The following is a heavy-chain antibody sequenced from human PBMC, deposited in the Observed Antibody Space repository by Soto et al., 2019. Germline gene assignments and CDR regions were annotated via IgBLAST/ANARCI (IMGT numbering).Heavy chain of an antibody. CDR1: GFTFSSYW. CDR2: IKQDGSEK. V-gene: IGHV3-7*03. Sequence: EVQLVESGGGLVQPGGSLRLSCAASGFTFSSYWMSWVRQAPGKGLEWVANIKQDGSEKYYVDSVKGRFTISRDNAKNSLNRKMNSLRAEDTAVYYFARTPRATVTLLDYWGQGTLVTVSS. CDR3: ARTPRATVTLLDY. J-gene: IGHJ4*02. D-gene: IGHD4-17*01.